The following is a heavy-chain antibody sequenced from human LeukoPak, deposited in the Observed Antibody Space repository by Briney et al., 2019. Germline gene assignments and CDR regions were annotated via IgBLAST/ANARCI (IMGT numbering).Heavy chain of an antibody. Sequence: GGSLRLSCSASGLTFSSHGMNWVRQAPGKGLEYLSAISRNGESAYYADSVKGRFTVSRDNSNNTLYLHMTSLKVEDTAVYFCWVNYHNDIYPFDLWGQGALVTVSS. CDR3: WVNYHNDIYPFDL. J-gene: IGHJ4*02. CDR1: GLTFSSHG. D-gene: IGHD3-16*02. V-gene: IGHV3-64D*06. CDR2: ISRNGESA.